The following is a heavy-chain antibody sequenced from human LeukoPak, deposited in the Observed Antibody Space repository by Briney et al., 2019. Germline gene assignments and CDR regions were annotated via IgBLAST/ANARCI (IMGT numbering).Heavy chain of an antibody. J-gene: IGHJ4*02. CDR3: ARRSPFCRIKGDGTCYSDY. Sequence: GESLKISCKGSGYRFNNYWIGWVRQMPGKGLEWMGIIYPGDSDTRYSPSFQGQVTISADKSISTAYLQWSSLKASDTAMYYCARRSPFCRIKGDGTCYSDYWGQGTLVTVSS. D-gene: IGHD2-15*01. V-gene: IGHV5-51*01. CDR1: GYRFNNYW. CDR2: IYPGDSDT.